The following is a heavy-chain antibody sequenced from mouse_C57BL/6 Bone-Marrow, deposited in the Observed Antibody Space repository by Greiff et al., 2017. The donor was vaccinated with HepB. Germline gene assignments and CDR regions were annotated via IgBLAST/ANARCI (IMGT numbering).Heavy chain of an antibody. CDR1: GYSITSGYY. V-gene: IGHV3-6*01. D-gene: IGHD1-1*01. J-gene: IGHJ2*01. CDR3: AREAPIYYYGSKDY. Sequence: EVHLVESGPGLVKPSQSLSLTCSVTGYSITSGYYWNWIRQFPGNKLEWMGYISYDGSNNYNPSLKNRISITRDTSKNQFFLKLNSVTTEDTATYYCAREAPIYYYGSKDYWGQGTTLTVSS. CDR2: ISYDGSN.